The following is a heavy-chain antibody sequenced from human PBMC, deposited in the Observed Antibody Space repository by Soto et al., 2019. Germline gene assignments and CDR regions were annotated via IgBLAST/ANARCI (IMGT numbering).Heavy chain of an antibody. CDR3: GRLPTTPAHNGYLVP. CDR2: IYAANSET. CDR1: GYSFSTYW. Sequence: GEALKISCEASGYSFSTYWIGWVRQMPGKGLEWVGLIYAANSETRYSPSFQGQVTLSVDKSINTAYLQWSSLKASDTAIYYCGRLPTTPAHNGYLVPLGPGPLVTVSS. V-gene: IGHV5-51*01. D-gene: IGHD1-7*01. J-gene: IGHJ5*02.